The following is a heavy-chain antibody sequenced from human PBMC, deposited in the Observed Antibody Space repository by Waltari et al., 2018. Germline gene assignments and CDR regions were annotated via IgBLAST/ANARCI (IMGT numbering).Heavy chain of an antibody. CDR2: IYYSGST. D-gene: IGHD3-10*01. Sequence: QVQLQESGPGLVKPSQTLSLTCTVSGGSISSGGYYWSWIRQHPGKGLEWIGYIYYSGSTYYNPSLKSRVTISVDTSKNQFSLKLSSVTAADTAVYYCARWINYGSGSHQPRIDYWGQGTLVTVSS. CDR1: GGSISSGGYY. J-gene: IGHJ4*02. CDR3: ARWINYGSGSHQPRIDY. V-gene: IGHV4-31*03.